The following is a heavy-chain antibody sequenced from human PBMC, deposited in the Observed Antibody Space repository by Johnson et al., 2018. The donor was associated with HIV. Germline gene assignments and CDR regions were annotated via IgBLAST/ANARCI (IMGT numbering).Heavy chain of an antibody. CDR2: ISYDGSNK. CDR3: AREKEMTRLGAFDV. J-gene: IGHJ3*01. D-gene: IGHD3-16*01. Sequence: QVQLVESGGGVVQPGRSLRLSCAASGFTFSAYGMHWVRQAPGQGLEWVAVISYDGSNKYYADSVKGRFAISRDNSKNTLYLQMKTLRAEDTAIYYCAREKEMTRLGAFDVWGQGTVVTVSS. V-gene: IGHV3-30*03. CDR1: GFTFSAYG.